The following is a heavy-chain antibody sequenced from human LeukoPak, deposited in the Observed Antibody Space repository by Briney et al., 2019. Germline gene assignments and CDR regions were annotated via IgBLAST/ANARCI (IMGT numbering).Heavy chain of an antibody. D-gene: IGHD2-2*01. J-gene: IGHJ4*02. CDR2: INTSSGRT. V-gene: IGHV1-46*01. CDR3: ARERPASCYFDY. Sequence: ASVKVSCKASGYTFIRYYMHWVRHAPGQGLEWMGLINTSSGRTTYAQKFQGRVTMTRDTSTSTVYMEVSSLGSEDTAVYYCARERPASCYFDYWGLGTLVTVSS. CDR1: GYTFIRYY.